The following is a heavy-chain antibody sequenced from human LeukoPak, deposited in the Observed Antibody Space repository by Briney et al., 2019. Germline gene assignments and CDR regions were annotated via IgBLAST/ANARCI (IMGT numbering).Heavy chain of an antibody. D-gene: IGHD1-26*01. Sequence: ASVKVSCKASGYTFTSYDINWVRQATGQGLEWMGWMNPNSGNTGYAQKFQGRVTITRNTSISTAYMELSSLRSEDTAVYYCARGRREVGAYYYYYMDVWGKGTTVTVSS. CDR3: ARGRREVGAYYYYYMDV. CDR1: GYTFTSYD. V-gene: IGHV1-8*03. CDR2: MNPNSGNT. J-gene: IGHJ6*03.